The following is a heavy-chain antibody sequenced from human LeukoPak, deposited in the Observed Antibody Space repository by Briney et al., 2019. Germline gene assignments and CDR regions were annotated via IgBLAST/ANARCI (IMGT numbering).Heavy chain of an antibody. CDR1: GFTFSSYE. J-gene: IGHJ6*02. Sequence: GGSLRLSCAASGFTFSSYEMNWVRQAPGKGLEWVSYISISASTIYYADSVKGRFTISRDNAKNSLYLQMNSLRAEDTAVYYCARKSNKGMDVWGQGTTVTVSS. D-gene: IGHD1/OR15-1a*01. CDR2: ISISASTI. V-gene: IGHV3-48*03. CDR3: ARKSNKGMDV.